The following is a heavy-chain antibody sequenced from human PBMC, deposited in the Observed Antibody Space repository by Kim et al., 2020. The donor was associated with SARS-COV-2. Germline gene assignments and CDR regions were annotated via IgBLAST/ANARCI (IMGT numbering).Heavy chain of an antibody. D-gene: IGHD4-17*01. CDR3: AKPSFDDYGDYLHDY. J-gene: IGHJ4*02. Sequence: GGSLRLSCAASGFTFSSYAMSWVRQAPGKGLEWVSAISGSGGSTYYADSVKGRFTISRDNSKNTLYLQMNSLRAGDTAVYYCAKPSFDDYGDYLHDYWGQGTLVTVSS. V-gene: IGHV3-23*01. CDR2: ISGSGGST. CDR1: GFTFSSYA.